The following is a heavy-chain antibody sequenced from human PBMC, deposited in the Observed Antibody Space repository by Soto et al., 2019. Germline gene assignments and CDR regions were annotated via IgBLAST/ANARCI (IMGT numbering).Heavy chain of an antibody. J-gene: IGHJ6*02. CDR3: AKDRGVGRVVRGVTGSYYFYGMDV. Sequence: EVQVLESGGGLVQPGGSLRLSCAASGFTFTNFAMTWVRQAPGKGLEWVSSISGSGGNTYYADSVQGRFIISRDNSKNTLSLQLNSLRAEDTAVYFCAKDRGVGRVVRGVTGSYYFYGMDVWGQGTTVTVSS. V-gene: IGHV3-23*01. D-gene: IGHD3-10*01. CDR1: GFTFTNFA. CDR2: ISGSGGNT.